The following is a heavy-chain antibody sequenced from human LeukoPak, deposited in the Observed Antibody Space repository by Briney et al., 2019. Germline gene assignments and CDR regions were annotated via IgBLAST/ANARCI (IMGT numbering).Heavy chain of an antibody. Sequence: SETLSLTCTVSTGSISSYYWSSLPQRPGEGLEWIGRMYRSGGSNFIPSLKSRVTISVDSSKRQVSLKLTSVTAADTGVYYCARLLVPAASGAFDIWGQGTIVTVSS. CDR2: MYRSGGS. CDR1: TGSISSYY. J-gene: IGHJ3*02. D-gene: IGHD2-2*01. V-gene: IGHV4-4*07. CDR3: ARLLVPAASGAFDI.